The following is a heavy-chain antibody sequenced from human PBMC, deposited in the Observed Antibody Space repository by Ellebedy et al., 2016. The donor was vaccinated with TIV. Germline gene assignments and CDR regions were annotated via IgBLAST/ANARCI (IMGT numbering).Heavy chain of an antibody. CDR3: ARERVRYGSGRNYYYYYGMDV. CDR2: INPSGGST. Sequence: AASVKVSCKASGYTFTSYYMHWVRQAPGQGLEWMGIINPSGGSTRYAQKFQGRVTMTRDTSTSTVYMELSSLRSEDTAVYYCARERVRYGSGRNYYYYYGMDVWGQGTTVTVSS. V-gene: IGHV1-46*01. J-gene: IGHJ6*02. CDR1: GYTFTSYY. D-gene: IGHD3-10*01.